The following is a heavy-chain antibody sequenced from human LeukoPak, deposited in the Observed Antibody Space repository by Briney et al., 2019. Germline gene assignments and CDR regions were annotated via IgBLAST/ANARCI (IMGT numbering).Heavy chain of an antibody. D-gene: IGHD5-24*01. CDR3: ARVRGLWLQLDY. CDR1: GYTFTGYY. Sequence: ASVKVSCKASGYTFTGYYMHWVRQAPGQGLEWMGWINPNSGGTNYAQKFQGRVTMTRDTSISTAYMELSRLRSEDTAVYYCARVRGLWLQLDYWGQGTLVTVSS. V-gene: IGHV1-2*02. CDR2: INPNSGGT. J-gene: IGHJ4*02.